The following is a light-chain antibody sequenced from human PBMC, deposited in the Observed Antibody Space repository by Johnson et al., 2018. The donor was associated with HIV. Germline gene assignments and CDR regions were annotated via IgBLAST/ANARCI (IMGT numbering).Light chain of an antibody. J-gene: IGLJ1*01. CDR2: ENN. Sequence: QSVLTQPPSVSAAPGQKVTISCSGSSSNIGNNYVSWYQVLPVTAPKLLIYENNKRPSWIPDRFSGSKSGTSATLGITGLQTGDEADYYCGTWDSSLSSGRGVFGTGTKVTVL. CDR3: GTWDSSLSSGRGV. CDR1: SSNIGNNY. V-gene: IGLV1-51*02.